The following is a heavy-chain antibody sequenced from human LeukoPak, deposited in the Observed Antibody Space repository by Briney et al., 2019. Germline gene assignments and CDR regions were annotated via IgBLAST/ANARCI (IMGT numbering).Heavy chain of an antibody. J-gene: IGHJ6*02. CDR1: GYTLTELS. Sequence: ASVTVSCKVSGYTLTELSMHWVRQAPGKGLEWMGGFDPEDGETIYAQKFQGRVTMTEDTSTDTAYMELSSLRSEDTAVYYCATVASSSWRRSYYYYGMDVWGQGTMVTVSS. D-gene: IGHD6-13*01. V-gene: IGHV1-24*01. CDR3: ATVASSSWRRSYYYYGMDV. CDR2: FDPEDGET.